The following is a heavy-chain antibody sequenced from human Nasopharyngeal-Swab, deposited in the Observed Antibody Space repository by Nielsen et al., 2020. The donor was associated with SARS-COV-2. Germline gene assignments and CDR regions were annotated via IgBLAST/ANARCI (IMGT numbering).Heavy chain of an antibody. J-gene: IGHJ4*02. V-gene: IGHV4-59*01. CDR1: GGSINSYY. CDR3: ARRRDDFDF. CDR2: IHYSRSA. Sequence: SETLSLTCTVSGGSINSYYWNWIRQPPGKGLEWIGYIHYSRSANYNPSLKSRVTISLDTSKDQFSLKLRSVTAADTAVYYCARRRDDFDFWGQGTLVTVSS.